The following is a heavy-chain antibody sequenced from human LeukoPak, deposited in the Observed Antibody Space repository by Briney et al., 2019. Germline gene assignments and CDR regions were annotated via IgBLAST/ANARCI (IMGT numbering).Heavy chain of an antibody. V-gene: IGHV4-59*01. D-gene: IGHD3-22*01. CDR2: IYYSGST. CDR1: GGSISNYY. J-gene: IGHJ4*02. CDR3: ARVYYDSSGYYEGYYFDY. Sequence: PSETLSLTCTVSGGSISNYYWSWIRQPPGKGLEWIGYIYYSGSTNYNPSLKSRVTISVDTSKNQFSLKLSSVTAADTAVYYCARVYYDSSGYYEGYYFDYWGQGTLVTVSS.